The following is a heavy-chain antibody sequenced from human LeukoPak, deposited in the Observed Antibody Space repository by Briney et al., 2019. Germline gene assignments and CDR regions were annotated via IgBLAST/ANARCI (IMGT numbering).Heavy chain of an antibody. V-gene: IGHV4-59*01. J-gene: IGHJ3*02. Sequence: SETLSLTCTVSGGSISSYYWSWIRQPPGKGLEWIGYIYYSGSTNYNPSLKSRVTISVDTSKNQFSLKLSSVTAADTAVYYCARASRLVRGVIGAFDIWGQGTMVTVSS. CDR2: IYYSGST. D-gene: IGHD3-10*01. CDR3: ARASRLVRGVIGAFDI. CDR1: GGSISSYY.